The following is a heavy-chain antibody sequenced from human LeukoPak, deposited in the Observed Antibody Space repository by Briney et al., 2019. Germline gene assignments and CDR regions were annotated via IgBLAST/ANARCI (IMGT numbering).Heavy chain of an antibody. CDR2: IYHSGIT. CDR3: ARDRSTVDYYGLDV. Sequence: SETLSLTCTVSGGSIGSGDFYWSWIRQPPEKGLEYIGYIYHSGITFYNLSLRSRVTVSIDTSKNQFSLKLSSVTAADTAVYYCARDRSTVDYYGLDVWGQGTTVIVSS. CDR1: GGSIGSGDFY. J-gene: IGHJ6*02. V-gene: IGHV4-30-4*01. D-gene: IGHD4-11*01.